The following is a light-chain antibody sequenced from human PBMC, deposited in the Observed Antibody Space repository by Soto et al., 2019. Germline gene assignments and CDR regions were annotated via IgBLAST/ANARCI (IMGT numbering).Light chain of an antibody. CDR3: SSYSNSGTLVI. J-gene: IGLJ2*01. Sequence: QSVLTQPASVSGSPGQSITISCTGTSSDVGDYHYVSWYQQHPGKAPKIMIYDVSNRPSGVAHRFSGSKSGNTASLTISGLLADDEADYYCSSYSNSGTLVIFGGGTKLTVL. CDR1: SSDVGDYHY. CDR2: DVS. V-gene: IGLV2-14*03.